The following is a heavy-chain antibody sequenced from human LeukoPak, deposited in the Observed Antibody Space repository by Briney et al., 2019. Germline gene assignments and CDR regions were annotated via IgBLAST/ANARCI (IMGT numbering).Heavy chain of an antibody. CDR1: GGSISSYY. J-gene: IGHJ4*02. CDR3: ARRSYYDSSGYYPYFDY. D-gene: IGHD3-22*01. V-gene: IGHV4-39*01. Sequence: PSETLSLTCTVSGGSISSYYWGWIRQPPGKGLEWIGSIYYSGSTYYNPSLKSRVTISVATSKNQFSLKLSSVTAADTAVYYCARRSYYDSSGYYPYFDYWGQGTLVTVSS. CDR2: IYYSGST.